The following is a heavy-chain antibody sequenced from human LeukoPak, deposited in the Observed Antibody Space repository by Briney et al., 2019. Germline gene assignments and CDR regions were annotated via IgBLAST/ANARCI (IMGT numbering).Heavy chain of an antibody. CDR1: GYTFTGYY. Sequence: GASVKVSCKASGYTFTGYYMHWVRQAPGQGLEWMGWINPNSGGTNYAQKFQGWVTMTRDTSISTAYMELSRLRSDDTAVYYCARGRYCTNGVCYRGDNWFDPWGQGTLVTVSS. D-gene: IGHD2-8*01. CDR3: ARGRYCTNGVCYRGDNWFDP. J-gene: IGHJ5*02. V-gene: IGHV1-2*04. CDR2: INPNSGGT.